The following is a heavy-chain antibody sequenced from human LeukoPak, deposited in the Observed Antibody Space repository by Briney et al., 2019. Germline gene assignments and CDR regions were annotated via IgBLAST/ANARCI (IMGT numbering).Heavy chain of an antibody. D-gene: IGHD3-10*01. Sequence: PGGSLRLSCAASGFTFSTFDMSWVRQAPGKGLEWVSGISRSGGSTYYADSVKGRFTISRDNSKNTLYLRMDSLRDEDTAAYYCAKAGPAFYGSGDWGQGTLVTVSS. CDR3: AKAGPAFYGSGD. V-gene: IGHV3-23*01. J-gene: IGHJ4*02. CDR2: ISRSGGST. CDR1: GFTFSTFD.